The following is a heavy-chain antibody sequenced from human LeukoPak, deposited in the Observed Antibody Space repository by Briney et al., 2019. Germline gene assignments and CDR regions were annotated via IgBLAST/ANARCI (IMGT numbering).Heavy chain of an antibody. CDR2: INPNSGGT. V-gene: IGHV1-2*02. Sequence: ASVKVSCKASGYTFTGYYIHWVRQAPGQGLEWMGWINPNSGGTNYAQKFQGRVTMTRDTSISTAYMELSRLRSDDTAVYYCARVKWELSFYWFDPWGQGTLVTVSS. D-gene: IGHD1-26*01. J-gene: IGHJ5*02. CDR1: GYTFTGYY. CDR3: ARVKWELSFYWFDP.